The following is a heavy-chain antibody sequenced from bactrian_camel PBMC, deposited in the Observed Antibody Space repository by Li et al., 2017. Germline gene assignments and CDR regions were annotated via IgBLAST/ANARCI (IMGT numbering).Heavy chain of an antibody. D-gene: IGHD2*01. CDR2: IGIDGRI. Sequence: VQLVESGGGSVQAGGSLRLSCAASGMIYGMNCLGWFRRVPGLEREGVAGIGIDGRIAYADSVKGRFTISKDNAENTLYLQMNTLEPEDTAIYYCAADLQWCRSGYFDPYARLGYRGQGTQVTV. CDR3: AADLQWCRSGYFDPYARLGY. CDR1: GMIYGMNC. V-gene: IGHV3S53*01. J-gene: IGHJ4*01.